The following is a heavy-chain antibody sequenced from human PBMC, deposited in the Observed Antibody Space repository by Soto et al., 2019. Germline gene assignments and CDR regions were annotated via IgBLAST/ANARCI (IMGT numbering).Heavy chain of an antibody. CDR3: AGSRSGWYTPLFDY. Sequence: XSVKVSCKASGYTFTSYAMHWVRQAPGQSLEWMGWINAGNGNTKYSQKFQGRVTITRDTSASTAYMELSSLRSEDTAVYYCAGSRSGWYTPLFDYWGQGTLVTVSS. CDR2: INAGNGNT. V-gene: IGHV1-3*01. D-gene: IGHD6-19*01. CDR1: GYTFTSYA. J-gene: IGHJ4*02.